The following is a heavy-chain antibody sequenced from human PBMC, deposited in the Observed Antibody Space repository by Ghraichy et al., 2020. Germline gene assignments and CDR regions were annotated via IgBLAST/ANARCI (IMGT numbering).Heavy chain of an antibody. D-gene: IGHD2-2*01. J-gene: IGHJ6*02. CDR1: GFTFSSYS. Sequence: GDSLNISCAASGFTFSSYSMNWVRQAPGKGLEWVSYISSSSSTIYYADSVKGRFTISRDNAKNSLYLQMNSLRDEDTAVYYCARDGARGYCSSTSCYHHYYYYYGMDVWGQGTTVTVSS. CDR2: ISSSSSTI. V-gene: IGHV3-48*02. CDR3: ARDGARGYCSSTSCYHHYYYYYGMDV.